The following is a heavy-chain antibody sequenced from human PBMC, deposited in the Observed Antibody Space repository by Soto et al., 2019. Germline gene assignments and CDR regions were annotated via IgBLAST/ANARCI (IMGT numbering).Heavy chain of an antibody. Sequence: HLVESGGGLVQPGGSLRLSCAASGLTFSNYWMSWVRQVPGKGLEWVANIKKDGSEKYYVDSVKGRFTMSRDNAKNSLYLQMNSLRAEDTAVYYCARGFYYDRSGYYADYWGQGTRVTVSS. CDR2: IKKDGSEK. CDR1: GLTFSNYW. D-gene: IGHD3-22*01. J-gene: IGHJ4*02. CDR3: ARGFYYDRSGYYADY. V-gene: IGHV3-7*03.